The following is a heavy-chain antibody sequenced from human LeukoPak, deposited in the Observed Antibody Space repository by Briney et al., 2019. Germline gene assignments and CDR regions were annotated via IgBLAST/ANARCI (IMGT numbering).Heavy chain of an antibody. D-gene: IGHD1-26*01. CDR3: ARDVSGSYGY. V-gene: IGHV3-21*01. J-gene: IGHJ4*02. CDR1: GLSFSTYS. CDR2: ISSSSIYR. Sequence: GGSLRLSCAASGLSFSTYSMNWVRQAPGKGLEWVSSISSSSIYRYYADSVKGRFTISRDNAKNSLYLQMNSLRAEDTAVYYCARDVSGSYGYWGQGTLVTVSS.